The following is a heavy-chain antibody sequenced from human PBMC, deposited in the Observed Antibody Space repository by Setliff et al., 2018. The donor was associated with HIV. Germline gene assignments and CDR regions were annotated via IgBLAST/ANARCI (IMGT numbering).Heavy chain of an antibody. CDR3: AKTYYYDSSGYYYFDS. D-gene: IGHD3-22*01. Sequence: PGGSLRLSCAASGFTLSGYWLSWVRQAPGKGLEWVASIKQDGSEKYYVDSLKGRFAISRDNAKNSLYLQMNSLRAEDTAVYYCAKTYYYDSSGYYYFDSWGQGTLVTVSS. CDR2: IKQDGSEK. CDR1: GFTLSGYW. J-gene: IGHJ4*02. V-gene: IGHV3-7*03.